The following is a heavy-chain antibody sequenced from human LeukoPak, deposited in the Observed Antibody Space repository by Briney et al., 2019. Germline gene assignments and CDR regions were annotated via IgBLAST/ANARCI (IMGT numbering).Heavy chain of an antibody. CDR1: GGSFSGYY. CDR2: ISYSGST. J-gene: IGHJ4*02. D-gene: IGHD5-12*01. CDR3: ARETWIGYYFDY. V-gene: IGHV4-59*01. Sequence: ASETLSLTCAVYGGSFSGYYWSWIRQPPGKGLEWIGYISYSGSTKYNPSLKSRASISVDTSKNQFSLKLSSVTAADTAVYYCARETWIGYYFDYWGQGTLVTVSS.